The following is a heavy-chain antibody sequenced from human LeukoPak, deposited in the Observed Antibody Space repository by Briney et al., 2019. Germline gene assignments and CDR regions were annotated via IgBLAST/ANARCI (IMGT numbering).Heavy chain of an antibody. CDR3: AREKLSFFDSSGYFDH. CDR1: GFTFSSYE. V-gene: IGHV3-48*03. D-gene: IGHD3-22*01. J-gene: IGHJ4*02. Sequence: GGSLRLSCAASGFTFSSYEMNWVRQAPGKGLEWVSFISSSGSAIHYADSVRGRFTISRDNAKNPLYLQMSRLRAEDTAVYYCAREKLSFFDSSGYFDHWGQGTLVTVSS. CDR2: ISSSGSAI.